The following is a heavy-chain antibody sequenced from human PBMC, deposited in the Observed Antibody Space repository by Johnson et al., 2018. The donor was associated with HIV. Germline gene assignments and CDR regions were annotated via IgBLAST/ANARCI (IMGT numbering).Heavy chain of an antibody. V-gene: IGHV3-30*02. Sequence: VQLVESGGGVVQPGGSLRLSCAASGFTFSSYGMHWVRQAPGKGLEWVAFIRYDGSNKYYADSVKGRFTISRDNSKNTLYLQMNSLRAEDTAVYYCAKVAIWGTYRYNLGDTYDIWGQGTMVTVSS. J-gene: IGHJ3*02. CDR2: IRYDGSNK. CDR3: AKVAIWGTYRYNLGDTYDI. D-gene: IGHD3-16*02. CDR1: GFTFSSYG.